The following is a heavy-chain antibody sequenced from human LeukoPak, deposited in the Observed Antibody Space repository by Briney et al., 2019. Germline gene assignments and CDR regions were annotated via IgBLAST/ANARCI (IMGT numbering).Heavy chain of an antibody. CDR3: ATGHTVTKYYFDY. Sequence: PSETLSLTCTVSGGSISSYYWSWIRQPPGKGLEWIGYIYYSGSTNYNPSLKSRVTISVDTSKNQFSLKLSSVTAADTAVYYCATGHTVTKYYFDYWGQGTLVTVSS. CDR2: IYYSGST. D-gene: IGHD4-17*01. J-gene: IGHJ4*02. CDR1: GGSISSYY. V-gene: IGHV4-59*01.